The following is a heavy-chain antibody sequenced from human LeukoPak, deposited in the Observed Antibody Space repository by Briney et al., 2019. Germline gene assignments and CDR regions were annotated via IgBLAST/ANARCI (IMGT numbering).Heavy chain of an antibody. Sequence: SETLSLTCTVSGGSINAYYWSWIRQPPGKGLEWIAYVRDNGENNYNPSLKSRVAISVDTANNQISLRLNFVTAADPAIYYCARQPANTAAFDIWGLGTMVTVSS. D-gene: IGHD5-18*01. CDR2: VRDNGEN. V-gene: IGHV4-59*08. CDR3: ARQPANTAAFDI. J-gene: IGHJ3*02. CDR1: GGSINAYY.